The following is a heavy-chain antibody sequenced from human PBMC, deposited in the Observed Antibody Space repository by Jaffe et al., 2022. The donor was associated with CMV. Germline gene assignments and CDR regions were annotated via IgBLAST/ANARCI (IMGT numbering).Heavy chain of an antibody. CDR3: AREQDYYDSSGQPAFDI. V-gene: IGHV3-66*01. CDR2: IYSGGST. D-gene: IGHD3-22*01. Sequence: EVQLVESGGGLVQPGGSLRLSCAASGFTVSSNYMSWVRQAPGKGLEWVSVIYSGGSTYYADSVKGRFTISRDNSKNTLYLQMNSLRAEDTAVYYCAREQDYYDSSGQPAFDIWGQGTMVTVSS. J-gene: IGHJ3*02. CDR1: GFTVSSNY.